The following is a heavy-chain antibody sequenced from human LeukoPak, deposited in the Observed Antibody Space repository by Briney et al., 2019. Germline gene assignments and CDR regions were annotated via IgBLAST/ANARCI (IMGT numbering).Heavy chain of an antibody. J-gene: IGHJ5*02. CDR3: ARGLQPTGTTGNWFDP. CDR1: GYSISSGYF. D-gene: IGHD1-1*01. Sequence: PSETLSLTCTVSGYSISSGYFWGWIRQPPGKGLEWIGSIFHSGSTYYNPSLKRRVTISVDTSKNQFSLKLSSVTAADTAVYYCARGLQPTGTTGNWFDPWGQGTLVTVSS. V-gene: IGHV4-38-2*02. CDR2: IFHSGST.